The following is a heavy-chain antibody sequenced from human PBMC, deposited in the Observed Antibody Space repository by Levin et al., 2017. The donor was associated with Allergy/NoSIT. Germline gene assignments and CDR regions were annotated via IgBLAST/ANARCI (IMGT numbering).Heavy chain of an antibody. J-gene: IGHJ4*02. CDR2: IYYSGST. Sequence: SETLSLTCTVSGGSISSSSYYWGWIRQPPGKGLEWIGSIYYSGSTYYNPSLKSRVTISVDTSKNQFSLKLSSVTAADTAVYYCARRIREWLRPNMGHFDYWGQGTLVTVSS. CDR1: GGSISSSSYY. V-gene: IGHV4-39*01. D-gene: IGHD5-12*01. CDR3: ARRIREWLRPNMGHFDY.